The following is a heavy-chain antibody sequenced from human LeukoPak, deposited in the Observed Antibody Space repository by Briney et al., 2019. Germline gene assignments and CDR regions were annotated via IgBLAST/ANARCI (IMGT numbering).Heavy chain of an antibody. Sequence: SETLSLTCTVSGGSISSYYWSWIRQPPGKGLEWIGYIYYSGSTNYNPSLKYRVPISVDTSKYPFSLKLSSVTAADTAVYYCADGSGWYGYWGQGTLVTVSS. J-gene: IGHJ4*02. V-gene: IGHV4-59*01. D-gene: IGHD6-19*01. CDR2: IYYSGST. CDR1: GGSISSYY. CDR3: ADGSGWYGY.